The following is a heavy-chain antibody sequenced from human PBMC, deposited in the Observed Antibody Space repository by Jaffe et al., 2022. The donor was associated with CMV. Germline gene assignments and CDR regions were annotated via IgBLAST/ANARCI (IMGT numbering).Heavy chain of an antibody. V-gene: IGHV3-7*03. J-gene: IGHJ6*03. CDR3: AREREDYYMDV. CDR1: GFTFSSYW. CDR2: IKQDGSEK. Sequence: EVQLVESGGGLVQPGGSLRLSCVDSGFTFSSYWMSWVRQAPGRGLEWVANIKQDGSEKHYVDSMKGRCTISRDNAKNSLYLQMNSLRAEDTAVYYCAREREDYYMDVWGKGTTVTVSS.